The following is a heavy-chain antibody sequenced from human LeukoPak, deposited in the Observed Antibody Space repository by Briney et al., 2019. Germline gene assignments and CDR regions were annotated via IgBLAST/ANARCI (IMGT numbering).Heavy chain of an antibody. V-gene: IGHV3-15*01. CDR1: GFTFSNAW. Sequence: GGSLRLSCAASGFTFSNAWMSWVRQAPGKGLEWVGRIKIKTDGGTTDYAAPVKGRFTISRDHSKNTLFVQMNRLKTEETAVYYCATDRALWSGASTYMDVWGKGTTVTVSS. D-gene: IGHD3-10*01. CDR2: IKIKTDGGTT. CDR3: ATDRALWSGASTYMDV. J-gene: IGHJ6*03.